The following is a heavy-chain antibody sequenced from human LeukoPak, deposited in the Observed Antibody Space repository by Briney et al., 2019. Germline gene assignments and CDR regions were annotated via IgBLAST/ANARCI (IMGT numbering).Heavy chain of an antibody. CDR1: GFTFSSYA. CDR3: AILPGYSSGWYEVNY. V-gene: IGHV3-23*01. J-gene: IGHJ4*02. Sequence: QPWGSLRLSCAASGFTFSSYAMSWVRQAPGLGLEWVSAISGSGGSTYYADSVKGRFTISRDNSRNKLYLQMNSPRAEDTAVYYCAILPGYSSGWYEVNYWGQGTLVTVSS. D-gene: IGHD6-13*01. CDR2: ISGSGGST.